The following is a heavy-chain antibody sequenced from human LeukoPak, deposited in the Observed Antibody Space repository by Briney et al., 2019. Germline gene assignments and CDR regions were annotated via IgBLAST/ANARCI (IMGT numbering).Heavy chain of an antibody. V-gene: IGHV3-64*01. CDR2: ISSNGGST. CDR3: ARGVLPPAMSDLDY. Sequence: GGSLRLSCVVSVFTFSSYAMHSVRQAPGKGLEYVSAISSNGGSTYYANSVKGRFTISRDNSKNTLYLQMGSLRAEDIAVYYCARGVLPPAMSDLDYWGQGTLVTVSS. D-gene: IGHD2-2*01. J-gene: IGHJ4*02. CDR1: VFTFSSYA.